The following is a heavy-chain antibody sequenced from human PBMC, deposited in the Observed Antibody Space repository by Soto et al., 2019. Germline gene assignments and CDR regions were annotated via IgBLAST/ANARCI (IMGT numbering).Heavy chain of an antibody. J-gene: IGHJ4*02. D-gene: IGHD4-4*01. CDR1: GGSISSSSYY. V-gene: IGHV4-39*01. Sequence: SETLSLTCTVSGGSISSSSYYWGWIRQPPGKGLEWIGSIYYSGSTYYNPSLKSRVTISVDTSKNQFSLKLSSVTAADTAVYYCARLGGQPVTTEGALDYWGQGTLVTVSS. CDR3: ARLGGQPVTTEGALDY. CDR2: IYYSGST.